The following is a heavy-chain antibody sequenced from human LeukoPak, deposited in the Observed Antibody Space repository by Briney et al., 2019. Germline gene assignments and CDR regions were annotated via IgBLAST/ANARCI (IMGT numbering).Heavy chain of an antibody. CDR2: IKQDGSEK. J-gene: IGHJ4*02. CDR3: ARGGGNAPRPIDY. V-gene: IGHV3-7*01. D-gene: IGHD4-23*01. CDR1: GFTFSSYW. Sequence: PGGSLRLSCAASGFTFSSYWMSWVRQAPGKGLEWVANIKQDGSEKYYVDSVKGRFTISRDNAKNSLCLQMNSLRAEDTAVYYCARGGGNAPRPIDYWGQGTLVTVSS.